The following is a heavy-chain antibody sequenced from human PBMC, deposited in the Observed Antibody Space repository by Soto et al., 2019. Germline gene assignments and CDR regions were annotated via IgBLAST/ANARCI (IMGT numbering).Heavy chain of an antibody. D-gene: IGHD4-17*01. Sequence: PGESLKISCKGSGYSFTSYWIGWVGQMPGKGLEWMGIIYPGDSDTRYSPSFQGQVTISADKSISTAYLQWSSLKASDTAMYYCASTHIPNNYCDNDAFDIWGQGTMVTVSS. CDR1: GYSFTSYW. J-gene: IGHJ3*02. V-gene: IGHV5-51*01. CDR3: ASTHIPNNYCDNDAFDI. CDR2: IYPGDSDT.